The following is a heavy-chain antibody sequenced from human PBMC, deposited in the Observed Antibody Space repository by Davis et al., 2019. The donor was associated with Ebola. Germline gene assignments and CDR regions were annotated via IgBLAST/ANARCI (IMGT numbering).Heavy chain of an antibody. J-gene: IGHJ6*02. Sequence: SETLSLTCAVYGGSFSGSYWSWIRQPPGKGLEWIGEINHSGSTNYSPSLKSRVTISVDTSKNQFSLKLSSVTAADTAVYYCARLPRRDYGMDVWGQGTTVTVSS. CDR3: ARLPRRDYGMDV. V-gene: IGHV4-34*01. CDR1: GGSFSGSY. CDR2: INHSGST.